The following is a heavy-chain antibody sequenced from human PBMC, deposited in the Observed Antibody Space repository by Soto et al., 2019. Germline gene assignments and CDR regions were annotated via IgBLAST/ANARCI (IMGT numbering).Heavy chain of an antibody. CDR2: ISNDGSAQ. J-gene: IGHJ1*01. Sequence: QVQLVESGGDIVQPGGSLRLSCAASGFTFSTSVIHWVRQTPGKGLEWVAAISNDGSAQHYTDSVKGRCTISRDNSKNMLYRQMDSLRPENTAESYCARADYSSGQAGTFQHWGEGTLVTVSS. V-gene: IGHV3-30-3*01. CDR1: GFTFSTSV. CDR3: ARADYSSGQAGTFQH. D-gene: IGHD3-22*01.